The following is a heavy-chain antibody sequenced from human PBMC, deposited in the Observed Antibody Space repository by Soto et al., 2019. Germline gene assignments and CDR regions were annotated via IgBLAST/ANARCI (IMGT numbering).Heavy chain of an antibody. Sequence: QVQLVQSGAEVKKPGSSVKVSCKASGGTFSSYAISWVRQAPGQGLEWMGGIIPIFGTANYAQKFQGRVTITADESTSTAYMELSSLRSEDTAVYYCAREKGPLWYEGGYYYYGMDVWGQGTTVTVSS. V-gene: IGHV1-69*12. D-gene: IGHD5-18*01. J-gene: IGHJ6*02. CDR3: AREKGPLWYEGGYYYYGMDV. CDR2: IIPIFGTA. CDR1: GGTFSSYA.